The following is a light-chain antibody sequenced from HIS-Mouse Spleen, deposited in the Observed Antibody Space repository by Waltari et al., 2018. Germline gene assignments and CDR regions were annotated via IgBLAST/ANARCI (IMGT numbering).Light chain of an antibody. CDR3: NSRDSSGNHLRV. Sequence: SSELTQDPAVSVALGQTVRITCQGDSLRSYYASWYQQKPGQAPVLVIYGKTNRPSGIPARFSGSSSGNTASLTITGAQAEDEADYYCNSRDSSGNHLRVFGGGTKLTVL. V-gene: IGLV3-19*01. J-gene: IGLJ3*02. CDR2: GKT. CDR1: SLRSYY.